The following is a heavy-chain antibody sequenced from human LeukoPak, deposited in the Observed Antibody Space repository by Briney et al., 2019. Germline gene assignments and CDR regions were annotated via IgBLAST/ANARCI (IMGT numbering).Heavy chain of an antibody. CDR1: GFTFSNYA. Sequence: GGSLRLSCAASGFTFSNYAMSWVRQAPGKGLEWVSTFSGSGGSTYYADSVKGRFTISRDNSNNTLYLQMTSLRAEDTAVYYCAKLRTSSSYGGADGWGQGTLVTVSS. CDR2: FSGSGGST. D-gene: IGHD2-2*01. V-gene: IGHV3-23*01. J-gene: IGHJ4*02. CDR3: AKLRTSSSYGGADG.